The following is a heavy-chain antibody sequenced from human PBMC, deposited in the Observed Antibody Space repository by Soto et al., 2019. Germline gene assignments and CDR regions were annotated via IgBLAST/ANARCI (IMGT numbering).Heavy chain of an antibody. V-gene: IGHV5-51*01. CDR2: IYPGDSDD. J-gene: IGHJ4*02. Sequence: GEALKISCKTSGYSFLNYWIGWVRQMPGKGLEWMGIIYPGDSDDRYSPSFQGQVTISADKSIGTVYLQWSSLKASDTAMYYCARHIVDTSMTASFNYWGQGTQVTVSS. CDR3: ARHIVDTSMTASFNY. CDR1: GYSFLNYW. D-gene: IGHD5-18*01.